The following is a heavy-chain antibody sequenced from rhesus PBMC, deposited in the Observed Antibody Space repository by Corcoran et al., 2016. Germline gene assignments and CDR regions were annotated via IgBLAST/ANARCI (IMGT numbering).Heavy chain of an antibody. J-gene: IGHJ4*01. Sequence: EVQLVESGGGLAKPGGSLSLSCAASGLTFSTFWLHWVRQAPGKGLEWISGINNAGSSTYDGDSVKGRFTIARENAKNTVYLQMDGLRPEDTAVYYCAGIFDYWGQGVLVTVSS. CDR3: AGIFDY. V-gene: IGHV3-14*01. CDR2: INNAGSST. CDR1: GLTFSTFW.